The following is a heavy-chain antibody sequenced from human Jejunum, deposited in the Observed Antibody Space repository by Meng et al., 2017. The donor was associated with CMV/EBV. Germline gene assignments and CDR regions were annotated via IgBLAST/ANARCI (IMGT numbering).Heavy chain of an antibody. CDR3: ARDRYGVVRGVGF. Sequence: ASGFTFRTYALHWVRHAPGKGLEWVAVMAYDGSNEYYADSVRGRFTISRDNSKNTLYLQMNSLRPEDTAVYYCARDRYGVVRGVGFWGQGTLVTVSS. CDR1: GFTFRTYA. D-gene: IGHD3-10*01. CDR2: MAYDGSNE. J-gene: IGHJ4*02. V-gene: IGHV3-30*04.